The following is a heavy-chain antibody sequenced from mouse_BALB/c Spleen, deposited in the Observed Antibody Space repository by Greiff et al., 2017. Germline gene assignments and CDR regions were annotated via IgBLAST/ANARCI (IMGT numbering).Heavy chain of an antibody. CDR1: GFSLSRYS. CDR2: IWGGGST. CDR3: ASLWLRDYAMDY. D-gene: IGHD2-2*01. V-gene: IGHV2-6-4*01. Sequence: VKLMESGPGLVAPSQSLSITCTVSGFSLSRYSVHWVRQPPGKGLEWLGMIWGGGSTDYNSALKSRLSISKDNSKSQVFLKMNSLQTDDTAMYYCASLWLRDYAMDYWGQGTSVTVSS. J-gene: IGHJ4*01.